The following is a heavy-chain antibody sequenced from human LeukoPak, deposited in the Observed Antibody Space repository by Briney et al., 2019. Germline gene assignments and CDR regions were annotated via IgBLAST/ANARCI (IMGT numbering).Heavy chain of an antibody. Sequence: SETLSLTCAVSGGSISSSNWWSWVRQPPGKGLEWIGSIYYSGSTYYNPSLKSRVTISVDTSKNQFSLKLSSVTAADTAVYYCARHWAGVLWFGELFGRDYWGQGTLVTVSS. V-gene: IGHV4-39*01. CDR1: GGSISSSNW. J-gene: IGHJ4*02. D-gene: IGHD3-10*01. CDR2: IYYSGST. CDR3: ARHWAGVLWFGELFGRDY.